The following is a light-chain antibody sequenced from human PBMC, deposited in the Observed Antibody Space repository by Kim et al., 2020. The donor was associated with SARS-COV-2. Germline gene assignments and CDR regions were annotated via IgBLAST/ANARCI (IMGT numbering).Light chain of an antibody. J-gene: IGLJ2*01. CDR3: QSYDSSLNAVV. CDR1: SSNIGAGYE. Sequence: RVTISCIGSSSNIGAGYEVHWYQQLPGTAPKLLIYGNSNRPSGVPDRFSGSMSGTFASLAITGLQAEDEADYYCQSYDSSLNAVVFGGGTKLTVL. V-gene: IGLV1-40*01. CDR2: GNS.